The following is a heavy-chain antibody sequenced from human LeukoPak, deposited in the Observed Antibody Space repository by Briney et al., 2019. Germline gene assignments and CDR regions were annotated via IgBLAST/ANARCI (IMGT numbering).Heavy chain of an antibody. CDR1: GFTFSSYS. V-gene: IGHV3-21*01. D-gene: IGHD2-2*01. CDR3: ARVGSTSCYDY. CDR2: ISSSSSYI. Sequence: GGSLRLSCAASGFTFSSYSMNWVRQAPGMGLEWVSSISSSSSYIYYADSVKGRFTISRDNAKNSLYLQVNSLRAEDTAVYYCARVGSTSCYDYWGQGTLVTVSS. J-gene: IGHJ4*02.